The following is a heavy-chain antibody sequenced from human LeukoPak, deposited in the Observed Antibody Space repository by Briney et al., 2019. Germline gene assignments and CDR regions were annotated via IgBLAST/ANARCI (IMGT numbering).Heavy chain of an antibody. CDR2: IRYDGSNK. D-gene: IGHD3-3*01. Sequence: GGSLRLSCAASGFTFSSYGMHWVRQAPGKGLEWVAFIRYDGSNKYYADSVKGRFTISRDNSKNTLYLQMNSLRAEDTAVYYCAKDPTIFGVVTYYYYMDVWGKGTTVTVSS. CDR1: GFTFSSYG. V-gene: IGHV3-30*02. CDR3: AKDPTIFGVVTYYYYMDV. J-gene: IGHJ6*03.